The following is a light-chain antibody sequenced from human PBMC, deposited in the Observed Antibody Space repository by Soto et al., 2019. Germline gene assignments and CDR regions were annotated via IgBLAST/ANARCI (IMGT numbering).Light chain of an antibody. CDR2: GAT. CDR3: QQYNNWPLS. Sequence: ERVMTQSPATLAVSPGERATLSCRASQSVHGDLAWYQQRPGQAPRLLIFGATSRSPDVPARFIGSGSGTDFTLTINSLQSDDVAIYFCQQYNNWPLSFGGGTKVEL. CDR1: QSVHGD. V-gene: IGKV3-15*01. J-gene: IGKJ4*01.